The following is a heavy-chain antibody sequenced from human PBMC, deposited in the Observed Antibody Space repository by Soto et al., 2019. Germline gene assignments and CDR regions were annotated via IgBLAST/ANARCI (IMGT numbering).Heavy chain of an antibody. CDR2: IYSGGST. CDR1: GFTVSSNY. Sequence: EVQLVESGGGLVQPGGSLRLSRAASGFTVSSNYMSWVRQAPGKGLEWVSVIYSGGSTYYADSVKSRFTITRHNSKNTLYLQMNSLRAEDTAVYYWATGTYTVGHDAFDIGGQGTMVTVSS. D-gene: IGHD4-17*01. J-gene: IGHJ3*02. V-gene: IGHV3-53*04. CDR3: ATGTYTVGHDAFDI.